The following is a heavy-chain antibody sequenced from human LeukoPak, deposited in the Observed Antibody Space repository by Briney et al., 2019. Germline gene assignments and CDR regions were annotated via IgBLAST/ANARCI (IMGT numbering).Heavy chain of an antibody. J-gene: IGHJ4*02. Sequence: GGSLRLSCAASGFTFSSYWMTWVRQAPGKGLEWLANIKQDGSEKYYVDSVKGRFTISRDNAKNSLYLPMNSLRAEDTAVYYCARLYYYGSGSYYYFDYWDQGTLVTVSS. CDR3: ARLYYYGSGSYYYFDY. CDR2: IKQDGSEK. D-gene: IGHD3-10*01. CDR1: GFTFSSYW. V-gene: IGHV3-7*02.